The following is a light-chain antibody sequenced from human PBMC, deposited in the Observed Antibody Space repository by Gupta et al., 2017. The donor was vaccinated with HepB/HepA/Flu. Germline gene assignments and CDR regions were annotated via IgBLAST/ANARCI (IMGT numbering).Light chain of an antibody. CDR1: QNINNW. CDR3: HQHYIYPLT. CDR2: KAS. V-gene: IGKV1-5*03. Sequence: DIQMTQSPSTLSALVGDRVTITCRASQNINNWLARYQQKPGKAPKLLIYKASGLESGVPSRFSSSGSGTEFTLTISSLQPDDFATYYCHQHYIYPLTFGGGTKVEIK. J-gene: IGKJ4*01.